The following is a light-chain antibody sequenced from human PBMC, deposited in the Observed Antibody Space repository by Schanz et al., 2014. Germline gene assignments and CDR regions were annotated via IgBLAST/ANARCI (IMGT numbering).Light chain of an antibody. CDR1: SSDVGGYNY. V-gene: IGLV2-14*01. CDR2: DVN. J-gene: IGLJ1*01. Sequence: QSALTQPASVSGSPGQSITISCTGTSSDVGGYNYVSWYQQHPGKAPKLMIYDVNNRPSGVSNRFSGSKSGNTASLTISGLQAEDEADYHCSSYTGSSPLFVFGTGTKLTVL. CDR3: SSYTGSSPLFV.